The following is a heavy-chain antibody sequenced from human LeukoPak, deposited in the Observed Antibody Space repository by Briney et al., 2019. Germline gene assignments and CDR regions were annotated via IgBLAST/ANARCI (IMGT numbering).Heavy chain of an antibody. CDR1: GVSISNYY. Sequence: SETLSLTCTVSGVSISNYYWSWIRQPPGKGLEWIGYIYYSGSTNYNPSLKSRVTISVDTSKNQFSLKLSSVTAADTAVYYCARGGDTMVFLDYWGQGTLVTVSS. CDR3: ARGGDTMVFLDY. V-gene: IGHV4-59*01. CDR2: IYYSGST. J-gene: IGHJ4*02. D-gene: IGHD3-10*01.